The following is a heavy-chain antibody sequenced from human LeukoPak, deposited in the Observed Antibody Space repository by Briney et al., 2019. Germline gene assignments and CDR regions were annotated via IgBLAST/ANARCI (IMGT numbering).Heavy chain of an antibody. CDR3: AREYYYDSSGSPGVDY. J-gene: IGHJ4*02. Sequence: SQTLSLTCTVSGGSISSGSYYWSWIRHPAGKGLEWIGRIYTSGSTNYNPSLKSRVTISVDTSKNQFSLKLSSVTAADTAVYYCAREYYYDSSGSPGVDYWGQGTLVTVSS. V-gene: IGHV4-61*02. CDR1: GGSISSGSYY. CDR2: IYTSGST. D-gene: IGHD3-22*01.